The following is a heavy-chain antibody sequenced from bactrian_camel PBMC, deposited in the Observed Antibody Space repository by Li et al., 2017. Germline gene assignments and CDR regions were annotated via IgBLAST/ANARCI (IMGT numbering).Heavy chain of an antibody. Sequence: DVQLVESGGGSVQTGGSLRLTCTASASAYVAYVYAMAWFRQAPGKGLEWVASINSDGDSTYYADSVKGRFSISKDNARNWLDLQMDSLEPGDTACYYCAADRRRHGPPSLRPGDYSVWGQGTQVTVS. J-gene: IGHJ4*01. CDR3: AADRRRHGPPSLRPGDYSV. D-gene: IGHD2*01. CDR2: INSDGDST. V-gene: IGHV3S36*01. CDR1: ASAYVAYVYA.